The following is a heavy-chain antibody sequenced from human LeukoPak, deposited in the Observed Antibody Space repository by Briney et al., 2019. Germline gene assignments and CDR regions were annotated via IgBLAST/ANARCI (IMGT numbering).Heavy chain of an antibody. V-gene: IGHV3-30*04. Sequence: GGSLRLSCAASGFTFSSYVMHWVRQAPGKGLEWVAIISYDGSNEYYADSVKGRFTISRDNAKNSLYLQMNSLRAEDTAVYYCARESRVAVAGDYFDYWGQGTLVTVSS. CDR2: ISYDGSNE. CDR3: ARESRVAVAGDYFDY. D-gene: IGHD6-19*01. CDR1: GFTFSSYV. J-gene: IGHJ4*02.